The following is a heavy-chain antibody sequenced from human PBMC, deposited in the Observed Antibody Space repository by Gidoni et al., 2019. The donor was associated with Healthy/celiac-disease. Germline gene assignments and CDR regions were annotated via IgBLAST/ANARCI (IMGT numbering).Heavy chain of an antibody. J-gene: IGHJ6*02. D-gene: IGHD2-2*01. CDR1: GFTFSSYS. V-gene: IGHV3-21*01. CDR2: ISSSSSYI. Sequence: EVQLVESGGGLVKPGGSLRLSCAASGFTFSSYSMNWVRQAPGKGLAGVSSISSSSSYIYYADSVKGRFTISRDNAKNSLYLQMNSLRAEDTAVYYCARAPRGYCSSTSCSEGPQGGYGMDVWGQGTTVTVSS. CDR3: ARAPRGYCSSTSCSEGPQGGYGMDV.